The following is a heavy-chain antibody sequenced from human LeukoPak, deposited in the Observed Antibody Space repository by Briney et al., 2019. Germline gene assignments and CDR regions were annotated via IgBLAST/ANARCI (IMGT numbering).Heavy chain of an antibody. V-gene: IGHV1-2*02. CDR1: GYTFTGYY. Sequence: RASVKVSCKASGYTFTGYYMHWVRHAPGQGLEWMGWINPNSGGTNYAQKFQGRVTMTRDTSISTAYMELSRLRSDDTAVYYCAGSTVTTESGAFDIWGQGTMVTVSS. CDR3: AGSTVTTESGAFDI. D-gene: IGHD4-17*01. CDR2: INPNSGGT. J-gene: IGHJ3*02.